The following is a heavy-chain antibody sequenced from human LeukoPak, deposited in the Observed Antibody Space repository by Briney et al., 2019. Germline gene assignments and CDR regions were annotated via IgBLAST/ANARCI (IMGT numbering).Heavy chain of an antibody. Sequence: GGSLRLSCAASGFTFSSYSMNWVRQAPGKGLEWVSSISSSSSYIYYADSVKGRFTISRDNAQNSLYLQMNSLRAEDTAVYYCARESRDSGGPNPLGSWGQGTLVTVSS. J-gene: IGHJ4*02. D-gene: IGHD3-22*01. V-gene: IGHV3-21*01. CDR2: ISSSSSYI. CDR1: GFTFSSYS. CDR3: ARESRDSGGPNPLGS.